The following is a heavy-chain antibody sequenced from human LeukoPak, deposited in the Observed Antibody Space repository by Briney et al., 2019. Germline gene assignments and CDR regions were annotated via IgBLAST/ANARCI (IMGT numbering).Heavy chain of an antibody. Sequence: GGSLRLSCAASGFTFSSYAMSWVRPATGKGLEWVSAISGSGGSTYYADSVKGRFTNSRDNSKNTLYLQMNSLRAEDTAVYYCAGGVVVITAYFDYWGQGTLVTVSS. V-gene: IGHV3-23*01. CDR2: ISGSGGST. D-gene: IGHD3-22*01. CDR1: GFTFSSYA. CDR3: AGGVVVITAYFDY. J-gene: IGHJ4*02.